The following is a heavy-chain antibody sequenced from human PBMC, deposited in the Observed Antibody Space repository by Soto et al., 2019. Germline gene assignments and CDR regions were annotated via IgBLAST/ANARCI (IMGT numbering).Heavy chain of an antibody. D-gene: IGHD4-17*01. CDR1: GGYITSSDW. CDR3: ARRYHGHSGDFLGDT. Sequence: QVQLQESGPGVVKPSGTLSLTCAVFGGYITSSDWGSWVRQPPGKGLEWIGEVPHYGMTNYNPSLASRVTMSMHESTKQFSLEMTSVTAADTAVYYCARRYHGHSGDFLGDTWGQGTLVTVSS. J-gene: IGHJ5*02. V-gene: IGHV4-4*02. CDR2: VPHYGMT.